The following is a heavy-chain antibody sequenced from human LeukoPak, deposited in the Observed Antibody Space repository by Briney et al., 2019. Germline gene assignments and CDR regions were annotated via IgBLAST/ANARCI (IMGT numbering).Heavy chain of an antibody. Sequence: GGSLRLSCAASGFTFSNYAMGWVRQAPGKGLEWVSSISGDGGSTSYADSVKGRFTISRDNSKNTLCLQMNSLRAEDTGVYYCAKDHYWSIDYWGRGTLVTVSS. V-gene: IGHV3-23*01. CDR1: GFTFSNYA. CDR2: ISGDGGST. CDR3: AKDHYWSIDY. J-gene: IGHJ4*02. D-gene: IGHD3-3*01.